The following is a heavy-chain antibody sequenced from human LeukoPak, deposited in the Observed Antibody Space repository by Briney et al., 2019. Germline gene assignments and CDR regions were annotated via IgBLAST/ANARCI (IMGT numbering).Heavy chain of an antibody. V-gene: IGHV4-59*01. J-gene: IGHJ3*02. CDR1: GGSLSSYY. CDR3: ARESSRNAFDI. Sequence: KPSETLSLTCTVSGGSLSSYYWSWIRQPPGKGLEWIGYIYYTGSTNYNPSLRSRVTISVDTSKNQFSLKLSSATAADTAVYYCARESSRNAFDIWGQGTMVTVSS. CDR2: IYYTGST.